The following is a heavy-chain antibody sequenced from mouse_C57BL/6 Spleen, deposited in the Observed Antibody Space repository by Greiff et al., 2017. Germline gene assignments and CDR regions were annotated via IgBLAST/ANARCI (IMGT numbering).Heavy chain of an antibody. J-gene: IGHJ3*01. V-gene: IGHV14-3*01. CDR2: IDPANGNT. Sequence: VQLQQSVAELVRPGASVKLSCTASGFNIKNTYMHWVKQRPEQGLEWIGRIDPANGNTKYAPKFPGKATITADTSSNTASLQLSSLTSEDTAIYYCARCYYGSSSEWFAYWGQGTLVTVSA. CDR1: GFNIKNTY. CDR3: ARCYYGSSSEWFAY. D-gene: IGHD1-1*01.